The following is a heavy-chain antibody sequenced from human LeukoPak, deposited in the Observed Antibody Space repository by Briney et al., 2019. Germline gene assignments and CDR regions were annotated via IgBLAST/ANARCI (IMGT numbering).Heavy chain of an antibody. J-gene: IGHJ5*02. CDR3: AREVVVPAASKSYNWFDP. Sequence: SENLSLTCTVSGGSISSDDYYWSWIRQPPGKGLEWIGYIYYSGSTYYNPSLKSRVTISVDTSKNQFSLKLSSVTAADTAVYYCAREVVVPAASKSYNWFDPWGQGTLVTVSS. CDR1: GGSISSDDYY. V-gene: IGHV4-30-4*08. CDR2: IYYSGST. D-gene: IGHD2-2*01.